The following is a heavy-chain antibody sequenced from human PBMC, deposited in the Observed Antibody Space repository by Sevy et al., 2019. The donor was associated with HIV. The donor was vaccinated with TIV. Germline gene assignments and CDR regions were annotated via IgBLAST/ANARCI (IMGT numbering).Heavy chain of an antibody. D-gene: IGHD1-20*01. J-gene: IGHJ4*02. CDR3: AKDQGYNWNTEGFFDY. V-gene: IGHV3-30*02. CDR2: IRYDGSNK. CDR1: AFSFSTNG. Sequence: GGSLRLSCAASAFSFSTNGMHWVRQAPGKGLEWVAFIRYDGSNKFYTDSVKGRFTISRDNSKNTLYLQMNSLTTEDTAVYYCAKDQGYNWNTEGFFDYWGQGTLVTVS.